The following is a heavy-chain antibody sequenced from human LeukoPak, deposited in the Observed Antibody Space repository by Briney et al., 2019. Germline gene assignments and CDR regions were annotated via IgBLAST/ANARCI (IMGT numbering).Heavy chain of an antibody. D-gene: IGHD2-2*02. CDR2: IKSKTDGGPT. Sequence: GGSLRLSCAASGFTFSNAWMSWVRQAPGKGLEWVGRIKSKTDGGPTDYAAPVKGRFTISRDDSKNTLYLQMNSLKTEDTAVYYCTTGMMDQLLYSYYYYYGMDVWGQGTTVTVSS. J-gene: IGHJ6*02. V-gene: IGHV3-15*01. CDR3: TTGMMDQLLYSYYYYYGMDV. CDR1: GFTFSNAW.